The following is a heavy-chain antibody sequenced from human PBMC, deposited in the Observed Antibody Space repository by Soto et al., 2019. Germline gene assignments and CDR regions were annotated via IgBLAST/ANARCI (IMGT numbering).Heavy chain of an antibody. CDR2: INAGNGNT. CDR1: GYTFTSYA. D-gene: IGHD3-22*01. Sequence: VASVKVSCKASGYTFTSYAMHWVRQAPGQRLEWMGWINAGNGNTKYSQKFQGRVTITRDTSASTAYMELSSLRSEDTAVYYCARSIVVVTSFDYWGKGTLVTVSS. J-gene: IGHJ4*02. V-gene: IGHV1-3*01. CDR3: ARSIVVVTSFDY.